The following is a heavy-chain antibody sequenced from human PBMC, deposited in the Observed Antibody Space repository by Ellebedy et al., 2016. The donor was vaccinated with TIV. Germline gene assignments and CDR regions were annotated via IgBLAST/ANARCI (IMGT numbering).Heavy chain of an antibody. Sequence: GESLKISCAASGFTFSSYWSSWVRQARGKGLEWVANIKYDGREKYYVDSVKGRFTISRDNAKKSLYLQMDSLRAEDTALYCCAGWYDDSWTGYYTWGQGTLVTVSS. D-gene: IGHD3-3*01. CDR3: AGWYDDSWTGYYT. CDR1: GFTFSSYW. V-gene: IGHV3-7*02. CDR2: IKYDGREK. J-gene: IGHJ5*02.